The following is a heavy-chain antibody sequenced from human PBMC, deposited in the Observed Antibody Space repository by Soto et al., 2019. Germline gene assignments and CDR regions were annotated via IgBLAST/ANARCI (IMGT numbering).Heavy chain of an antibody. CDR1: GFTFSSYA. CDR2: ISGSGGST. J-gene: IGHJ6*03. CDR3: AKGLYGDKRAYYYYYMDV. V-gene: IGHV3-23*01. D-gene: IGHD4-17*01. Sequence: PGGSLRLSCAASGFTFSSYAMSWVRQAPGKGLEWVSAISGSGGSTYYADSVKGRFTISRDNSKNTLYLQMNSLRAEDTAVYYCAKGLYGDKRAYYYYYMDVWGKGTTVTVSS.